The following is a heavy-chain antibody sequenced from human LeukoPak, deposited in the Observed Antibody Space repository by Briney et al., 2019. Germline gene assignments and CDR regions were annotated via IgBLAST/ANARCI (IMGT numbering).Heavy chain of an antibody. CDR1: GGTFSSYA. Sequence: SVKVSCKASGGTFSSYAISWVRQAPGQGLEWMGRIIPILGIANYAQKFQGRVTITADKSTSTAYMELNSLRSEDTAVYYCATAHDYGDYDYYYGMDVWGQGTTVTVSS. CDR2: IIPILGIA. D-gene: IGHD4-17*01. J-gene: IGHJ6*02. V-gene: IGHV1-69*04. CDR3: ATAHDYGDYDYYYGMDV.